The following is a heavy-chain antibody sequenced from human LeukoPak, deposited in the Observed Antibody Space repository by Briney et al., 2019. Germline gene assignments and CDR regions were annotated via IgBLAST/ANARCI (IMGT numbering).Heavy chain of an antibody. CDR1: GGSISSGSYY. D-gene: IGHD1-26*01. J-gene: IGHJ4*02. V-gene: IGHV4-61*02. Sequence: SETLSLTCTVSGGSISSGSYYWSWIRQPAGNGLEWIGRIYTSGSTNYNPSLKSRVTISVDTSKNQFSLKLSSVTAADTAVYYCARAYSGSYYGYWGQGTLVTVSS. CDR3: ARAYSGSYYGY. CDR2: IYTSGST.